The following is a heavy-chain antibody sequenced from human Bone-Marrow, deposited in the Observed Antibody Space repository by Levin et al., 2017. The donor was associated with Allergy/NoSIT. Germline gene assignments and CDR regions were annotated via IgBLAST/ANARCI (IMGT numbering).Heavy chain of an antibody. Sequence: PGESLKISCAASGFTFSSYGMHWVRQPPGKGLEWLAVISYDGSNKNYADSVKGRFTISRDNSKNTLYLQMNSLRVEDTAVYYCAKDLWVQGVIIPDYWGQGTLVTVSS. V-gene: IGHV3-30*18. CDR2: ISYDGSNK. J-gene: IGHJ4*02. D-gene: IGHD3-10*01. CDR1: GFTFSSYG. CDR3: AKDLWVQGVIIPDY.